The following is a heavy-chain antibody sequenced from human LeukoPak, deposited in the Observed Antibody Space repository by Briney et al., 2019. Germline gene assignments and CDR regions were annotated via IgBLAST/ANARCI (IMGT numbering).Heavy chain of an antibody. CDR2: INHSGST. V-gene: IGHV4-34*01. CDR3: ARGYCSGGSCYSYYYYNYMDV. CDR1: GGSFSGYY. D-gene: IGHD2-15*01. J-gene: IGHJ6*03. Sequence: SETLSLTCAVYGGSFSGYYCNWIRQPPGKGLEWIGEINHSGSTNYNPSLKSRVTISVDTSKNQFSLKLSSVTAADTAVYYCARGYCSGGSCYSYYYYNYMDVWGKGTTVTVSS.